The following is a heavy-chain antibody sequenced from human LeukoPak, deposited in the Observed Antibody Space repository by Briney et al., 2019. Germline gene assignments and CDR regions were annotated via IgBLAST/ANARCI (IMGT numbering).Heavy chain of an antibody. CDR1: GSSISSYY. J-gene: IGHJ5*02. Sequence: SETLSLTCTVSGSSISSYYWSWIRQPPGKGLEWIGYIYYSGSTNYNPSLKSRVTISVDTSKNQFSLKLSSVTAADTAVYYCARDKTGGGWFDPWGQGTLVTVSS. CDR3: ARDKTGGGWFDP. CDR2: IYYSGST. D-gene: IGHD1-14*01. V-gene: IGHV4-59*01.